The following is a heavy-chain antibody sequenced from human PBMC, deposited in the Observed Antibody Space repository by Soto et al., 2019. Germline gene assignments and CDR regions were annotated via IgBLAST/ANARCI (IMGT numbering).Heavy chain of an antibody. J-gene: IGHJ4*02. CDR1: GYTFTSYG. D-gene: IGHD3-22*01. Sequence: QVQLVQSGAEVKKPGASVKVSCKASGYTFTSYGINWVRQAPGQGLEWMGWISAYDGNTNYAQKLQGRVTMTTDTSTSTAYMELRRLRSDDTAVYYCATPPDWNYYDSSGYYEGYYFDYWGQGTLVTVSS. V-gene: IGHV1-18*04. CDR3: ATPPDWNYYDSSGYYEGYYFDY. CDR2: ISAYDGNT.